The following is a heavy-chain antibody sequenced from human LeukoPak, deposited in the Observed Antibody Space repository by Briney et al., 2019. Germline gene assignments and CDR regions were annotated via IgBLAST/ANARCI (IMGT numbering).Heavy chain of an antibody. CDR2: IYSGGST. V-gene: IGHV3-53*01. CDR3: ARSVLGEDGYNYYFDY. CDR1: GFTVSSNY. J-gene: IGHJ4*02. D-gene: IGHD5-24*01. Sequence: GGSLRLSCAASGFTVSSNYMSWVRQAPGKGLEWVSVIYSGGSTYYADSVKGRFTISRDNSKNTLYLQMNSLRAEDTAVYYCARSVLGEDGYNYYFDYWGQGTLVTVSS.